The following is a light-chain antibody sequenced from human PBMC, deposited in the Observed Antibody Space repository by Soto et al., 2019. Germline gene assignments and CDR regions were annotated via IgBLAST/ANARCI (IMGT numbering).Light chain of an antibody. CDR2: GAS. CDR3: QLYGNYMFT. V-gene: IGKV3-20*01. CDR1: QTITSNF. J-gene: IGKJ2*01. Sequence: EIVMTQSPATLSVYPGERATLSCRASQTITSNFLSWFQQKPGQPPRLLLYGASRRAAGTPDRFSGSGSGTDFTLIISRLEPEDSAVYHCQLYGNYMFTFGQGTKLEI.